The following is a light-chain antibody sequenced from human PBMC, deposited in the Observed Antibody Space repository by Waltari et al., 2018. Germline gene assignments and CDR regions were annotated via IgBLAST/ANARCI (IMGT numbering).Light chain of an antibody. CDR3: QQGYSTPPT. V-gene: IGKV1-39*01. CDR1: QSISSY. Sequence: DIQMTHSPSSLSASVGDRVTITCRAIQSISSYLNWYQQKPGKAPKLLIYAASSLQTGVPARFSGSGSGTDFTLTISSLQPEDFATYYCQQGYSTPPTFGQGTKLEIK. J-gene: IGKJ2*01. CDR2: AAS.